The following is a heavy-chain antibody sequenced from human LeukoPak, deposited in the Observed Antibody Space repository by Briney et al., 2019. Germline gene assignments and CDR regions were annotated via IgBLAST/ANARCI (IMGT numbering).Heavy chain of an antibody. CDR3: ARTLDYYDRSGLSSFDY. J-gene: IGHJ4*02. CDR2: ISLYNGNT. Sequence: ASVKVSCKASGYTFTSCGINWVRQAPGQGLEWMGWISLYNGNTNYAQKLQGRVTMTTDTSTSTAYMELRSLGSGDTAVYYCARTLDYYDRSGLSSFDYWGQGTLVTVSS. CDR1: GYTFTSCG. V-gene: IGHV1-18*01. D-gene: IGHD3-22*01.